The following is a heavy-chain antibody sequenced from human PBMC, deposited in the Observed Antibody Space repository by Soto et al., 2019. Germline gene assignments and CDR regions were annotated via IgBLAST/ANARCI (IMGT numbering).Heavy chain of an antibody. CDR2: IFQSGST. CDR1: GGSISSSNW. D-gene: IGHD3-10*01. V-gene: IGHV4-4*02. Sequence: QVQLQESGPGLVKPSGTLSLTCAVSGGSISSSNWWSWVRQPPGEGLEWIGEIFQSGSTNYNPSLKRRVTISVDKSKNQFPPKLSSVTAGDTAVDYCARTYYSGSGRGSDYYGMDVWGQGTTVTVSS. J-gene: IGHJ6*02. CDR3: ARTYYSGSGRGSDYYGMDV.